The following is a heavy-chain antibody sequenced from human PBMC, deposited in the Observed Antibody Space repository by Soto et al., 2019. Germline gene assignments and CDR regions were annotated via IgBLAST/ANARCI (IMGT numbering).Heavy chain of an antibody. CDR3: ARNTGADIYYFDY. CDR2: IYYSGST. Sequence: SETLSLTCTVSGGSISSYYWSWIRQPPGKGLEWIGYIYYSGSTNYNPSLKSRVTISVDTSKNQFSLKLSSVTAADTAVYYCARNTGADIYYFDYWGQGTLVTVSP. J-gene: IGHJ4*02. D-gene: IGHD3-9*01. CDR1: GGSISSYY. V-gene: IGHV4-59*01.